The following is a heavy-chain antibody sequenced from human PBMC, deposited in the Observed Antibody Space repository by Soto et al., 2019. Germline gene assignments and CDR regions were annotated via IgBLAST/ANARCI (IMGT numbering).Heavy chain of an antibody. D-gene: IGHD3-3*01. V-gene: IGHV1-18*01. CDR2: ISAYNGNT. CDR1: GYTFTSYR. CDR3: ARGRRGYDFWSGYYDDAFDI. J-gene: IGHJ3*02. Sequence: QVQLVQSGAEVKKPGASVKVSCKASGYTFTSYRISWVRQAPGQGLEWMGGISAYNGNTNYAQKLQGRVTMTTDTTTSTAYMELRSLRSDDTAVYYCARGRRGYDFWSGYYDDAFDIWGQGTMVTVSS.